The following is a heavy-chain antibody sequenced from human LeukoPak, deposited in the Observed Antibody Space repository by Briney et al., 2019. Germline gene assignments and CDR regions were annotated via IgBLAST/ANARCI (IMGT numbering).Heavy chain of an antibody. Sequence: PSETLSLTCAVYGGSFSGYYWSWIRQPPGKGLEWIGEINHSGSTNYNPSLKSRVTISVDTSNNQFSLKLSSVTAADTAVYYCARGSRYCSSTSCYLDYWGQGTLVTVSS. D-gene: IGHD2-2*01. V-gene: IGHV4-34*01. CDR2: INHSGST. CDR1: GGSFSGYY. J-gene: IGHJ4*02. CDR3: ARGSRYCSSTSCYLDY.